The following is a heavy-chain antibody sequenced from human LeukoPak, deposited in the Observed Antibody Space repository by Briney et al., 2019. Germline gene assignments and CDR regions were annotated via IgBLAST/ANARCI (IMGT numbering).Heavy chain of an antibody. CDR1: GGTFSSYA. V-gene: IGHV1-69*13. D-gene: IGHD3-10*01. Sequence: GASVKVSCKASGGTFSSYAISWVRQGPGQGLEWMGGIIPIFGTANYAQKFQGRVTITADESTSTAYMEMSSLRSEDTAVYSCARGNYGSGSYYFSYYYSYYMYGRGTGTTVTISS. J-gene: IGHJ6*03. CDR3: ARGNYGSGSYYFSYYYSYYMYG. CDR2: IIPIFGTA.